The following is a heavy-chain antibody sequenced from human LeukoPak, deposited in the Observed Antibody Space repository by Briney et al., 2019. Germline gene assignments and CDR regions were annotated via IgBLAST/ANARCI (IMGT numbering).Heavy chain of an antibody. CDR3: ARRGDYGGNLDY. CDR1: GGSFSGYY. D-gene: IGHD4-23*01. V-gene: IGHV4-59*01. J-gene: IGHJ4*02. Sequence: PSETLSLTCAVYGGSFSGYYWSWIRQPPGKGLEWIGYIYYSGGTNYNPSLKSRVTISVDTSKNQFSLKLSSVTAADTAVYYCARRGDYGGNLDYWGQGTLVTVSS. CDR2: IYYSGGT.